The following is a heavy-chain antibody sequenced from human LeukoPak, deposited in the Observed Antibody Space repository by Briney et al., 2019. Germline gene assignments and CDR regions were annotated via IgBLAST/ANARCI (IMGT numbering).Heavy chain of an antibody. J-gene: IGHJ3*02. V-gene: IGHV3-74*01. CDR2: INSDGSST. CDR3: ARDLWEYSSSGAAFDI. D-gene: IGHD6-6*01. CDR1: GFTFNSYY. Sequence: GGSLRLSCAASGFTFNSYYMAWVRQAPGKGLVCVSRINSDGSSTNYADSVKGRFTISRDNAKNTLYLQMNSLRAEDTAVYYCARDLWEYSSSGAAFDIWGQGTMVTVSS.